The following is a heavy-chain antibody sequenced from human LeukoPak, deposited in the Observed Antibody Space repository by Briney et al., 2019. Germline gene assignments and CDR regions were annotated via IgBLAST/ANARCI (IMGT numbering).Heavy chain of an antibody. CDR2: IYYSGST. CDR3: ARVPYSGSTPGYFDL. V-gene: IGHV4-59*01. J-gene: IGHJ2*01. D-gene: IGHD1-26*01. CDR1: GGSISSYY. Sequence: PSETLSLTCTVSGGSISSYYWSWIRQPPGKGLEWIGYIYYSGSTNYNPSLKSRVTISVDTSKNQFSLKLSSVTAADTAVYYCARVPYSGSTPGYFDLWGRGTLVTVSS.